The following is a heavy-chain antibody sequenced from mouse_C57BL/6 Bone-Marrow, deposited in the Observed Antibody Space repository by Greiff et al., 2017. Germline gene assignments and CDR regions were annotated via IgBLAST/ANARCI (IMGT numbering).Heavy chain of an antibody. V-gene: IGHV5-4*03. CDR2: ISDGGSYT. J-gene: IGHJ2*01. CDR1: GFTFSSYA. CDR3: ARGGTTVVGYYFDY. Sequence: EVKLVESGGGLVKPGGSLKLSCAASGFTFSSYAMSWVRQTPEKRLEWVATISDGGSYTYYPDNVKGRFTISRDNAKNNLYLQMSHLKSEDTAMYYCARGGTTVVGYYFDYWGQGTTLTVSS. D-gene: IGHD1-1*01.